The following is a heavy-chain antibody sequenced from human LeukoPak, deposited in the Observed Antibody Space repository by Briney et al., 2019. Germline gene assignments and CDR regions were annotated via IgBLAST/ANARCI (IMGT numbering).Heavy chain of an antibody. J-gene: IGHJ4*02. D-gene: IGHD3-3*01. Sequence: SETLSLTCAVYGGSFSGYYWSWIRQPPGKGLEWIGEINHSGSTNYNPSLKSRVTISVDTSKNQFSLKLSSVTAADTAVYYCARLHALRFLEWLPKHYFVYWGQGTLVTVSS. CDR2: INHSGST. CDR3: ARLHALRFLEWLPKHYFVY. CDR1: GGSFSGYY. V-gene: IGHV4-34*01.